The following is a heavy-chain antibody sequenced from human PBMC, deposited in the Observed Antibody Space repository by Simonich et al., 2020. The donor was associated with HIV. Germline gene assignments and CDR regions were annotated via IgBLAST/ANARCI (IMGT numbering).Heavy chain of an antibody. Sequence: QVQLVQSGAEVKKPGASVKVSCTASGYTFIDYYIHWVRQAPGQGLEGMGWINPDRGATECAQKFQGRVTLTRDTSITTAYMEVSRLTSDDTAVYYCAREGNQLEDAFNIWGQGTMVTVSS. D-gene: IGHD6-13*01. CDR2: INPDRGAT. J-gene: IGHJ3*02. CDR3: AREGNQLEDAFNI. CDR1: GYTFIDYY. V-gene: IGHV1-2*02.